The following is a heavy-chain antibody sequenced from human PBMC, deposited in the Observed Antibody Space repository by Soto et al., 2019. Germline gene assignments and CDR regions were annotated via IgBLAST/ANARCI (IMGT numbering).Heavy chain of an antibody. CDR2: IFHSGIT. J-gene: IGHJ6*01. CDR3: ATAEDPFFYAMDV. CDR1: VGSITTGGHA. V-gene: IGHV4-30-2*01. Sequence: SGALSVACGLSVGSITTGGHAWSWIRQPPGKGLEWIGYIFHSGITSHNPSLKSRATISLDMSKNRFSLRLSSVTAADTAVYYCATAEDPFFYAMDVWGQGTTVTVSS.